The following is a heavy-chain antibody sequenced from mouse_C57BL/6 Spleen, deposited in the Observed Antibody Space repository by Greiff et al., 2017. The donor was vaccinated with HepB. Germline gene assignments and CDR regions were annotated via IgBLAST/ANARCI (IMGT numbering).Heavy chain of an antibody. V-gene: IGHV1-55*01. CDR1: GYTFTSYW. D-gene: IGHD2-5*01. CDR2: IYPGSGST. CDR3: ARPYSNYEGAMDY. J-gene: IGHJ4*01. Sequence: QVHVKQPGAELVKPGASVKMSCKASGYTFTSYWITWVKQRPGQGLEWIGDIYPGSGSTNYNEKFKSKATLTVDTSSSTAYMQLSSLTSEDSAVYYGARPYSNYEGAMDYWGQGTSVTVSS.